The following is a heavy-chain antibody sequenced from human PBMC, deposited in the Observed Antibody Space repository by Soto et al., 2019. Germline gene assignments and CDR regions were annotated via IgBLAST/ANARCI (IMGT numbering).Heavy chain of an antibody. Sequence: QVQLQESGPGLVKPSGTLSLTCAVSGGSISSSYWWSWVRQPPGKGLEWIGAIYHSGSTYNNPSLKSRVTISVDKSKNQFSPKVSSVAAGDTAVYYCARVSGSYYYGMDVLGQGTTVTVSS. CDR1: GGSISSSYW. J-gene: IGHJ6*02. CDR2: IYHSGST. CDR3: ARVSGSYYYGMDV. D-gene: IGHD1-26*01. V-gene: IGHV4-4*02.